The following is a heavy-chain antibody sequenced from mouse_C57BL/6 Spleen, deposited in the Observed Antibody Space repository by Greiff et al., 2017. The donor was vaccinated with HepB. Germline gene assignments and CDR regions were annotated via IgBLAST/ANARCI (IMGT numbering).Heavy chain of an antibody. Sequence: EVKLVESGGDLVKPGGSLKLSCAASGFTFSSYGMSWVRQTPDKRLEWVATISSGGSYTYYQDSVKGRFTISRDNAKNTLYLQMSSLKSEDTAMYYCARNWDYFDYWGQGTTLTVSS. CDR2: ISSGGSYT. J-gene: IGHJ2*01. D-gene: IGHD4-1*01. CDR1: GFTFSSYG. V-gene: IGHV5-6*02. CDR3: ARNWDYFDY.